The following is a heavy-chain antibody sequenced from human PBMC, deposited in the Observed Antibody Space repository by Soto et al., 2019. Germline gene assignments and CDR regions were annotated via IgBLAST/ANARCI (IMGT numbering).Heavy chain of an antibody. Sequence: GGSLRLSXAASGFTFSSYAMSWVRQAPGKGLEWVSAISGSGGSTYYADSVKGRFTISRDNAKNSLYLQMNSLRAEDTAVYYCARGERDYDFWSGYPYYYYGMDVWGQGTTVTVSS. V-gene: IGHV3-23*01. J-gene: IGHJ6*02. CDR1: GFTFSSYA. CDR3: ARGERDYDFWSGYPYYYYGMDV. D-gene: IGHD3-3*01. CDR2: ISGSGGST.